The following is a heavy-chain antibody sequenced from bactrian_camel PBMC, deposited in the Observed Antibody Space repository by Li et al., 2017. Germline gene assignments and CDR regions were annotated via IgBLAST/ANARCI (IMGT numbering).Heavy chain of an antibody. CDR3: AAHGIASS. J-gene: IGHJ4*01. Sequence: HVQLVESGGGLVQPGGSLRLSCAAYGFTFSNYWMYWVRQAPGKGLEWVSTINSAGGSTYYADSVKGRFTISRDSAKITLYLQMSSLKTEDTAVYYCAAHGIASSGGQGTQVTVS. CDR2: INSAGGST. D-gene: IGHD2*01. V-gene: IGHV3S1*01. CDR1: GFTFSNYW.